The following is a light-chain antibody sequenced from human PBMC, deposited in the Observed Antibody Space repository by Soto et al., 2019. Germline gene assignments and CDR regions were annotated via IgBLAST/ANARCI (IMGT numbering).Light chain of an antibody. V-gene: IGLV4-69*01. CDR2: LNSDGSH. CDR1: SGHSNYA. CDR3: QTGGTGIRV. Sequence: QSVLTQSPSASASRGASVKLTCTLSSGHSNYAIAWHQQQPEKGPRYLMKLNSDGSHRKGDGIPDRFSGSSSGAERYLTISSLQSEDEADYYCQTGGTGIRVFGTGTKLTVL. J-gene: IGLJ1*01.